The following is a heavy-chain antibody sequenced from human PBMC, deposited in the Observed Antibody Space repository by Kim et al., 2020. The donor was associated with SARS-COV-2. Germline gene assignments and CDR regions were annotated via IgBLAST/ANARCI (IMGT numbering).Heavy chain of an antibody. CDR2: ISAYNGNT. CDR1: GYTFTSYG. CDR3: ARDRVPDYYDSSGYYAGIGFGY. J-gene: IGHJ4*02. Sequence: ASVKVSCKASGYTFTSYGISWVRQAPGQGLEWMGWISAYNGNTNYAQKLQGRVTMTTDTSTSTAYMELRSLRSDDTAVYYCARDRVPDYYDSSGYYAGIGFGYWGQGTLVTVSS. D-gene: IGHD3-22*01. V-gene: IGHV1-18*04.